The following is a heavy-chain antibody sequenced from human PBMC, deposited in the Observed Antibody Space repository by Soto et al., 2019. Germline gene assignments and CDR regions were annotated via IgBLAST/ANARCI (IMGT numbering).Heavy chain of an antibody. J-gene: IGHJ4*02. CDR2: INGGNGDT. Sequence: GASVKVSCKASGFSFSDYFMHWVRQAPGQRHEWMGWINGGNGDTKYSQKFQGRVTITRDTSASTAYMELTSLGSEDTAVYHCAGGYCSSTSCQYYFDFWGQGTLVTVSS. V-gene: IGHV1-3*01. CDR3: AGGYCSSTSCQYYFDF. D-gene: IGHD2-2*01. CDR1: GFSFSDYF.